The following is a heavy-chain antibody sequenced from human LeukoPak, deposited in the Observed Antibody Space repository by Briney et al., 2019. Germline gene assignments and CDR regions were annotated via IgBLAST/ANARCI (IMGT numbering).Heavy chain of an antibody. CDR1: RFTFSSYS. J-gene: IGHJ3*02. CDR2: ISSSSSYI. CDR3: ARAGDFWSGYPDAFDI. Sequence: GGSLRLSCAASRFTFSSYSMNWVRQAPGKGLEWVSSISSSSSYIYYADSVKGRFTISRDNAKNSLYLQMNSLRAEDTAVYYCARAGDFWSGYPDAFDIWGQGTMVTVSS. D-gene: IGHD3-3*01. V-gene: IGHV3-21*01.